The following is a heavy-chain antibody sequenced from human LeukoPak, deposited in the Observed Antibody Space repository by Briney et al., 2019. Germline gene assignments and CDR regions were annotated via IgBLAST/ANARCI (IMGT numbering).Heavy chain of an antibody. D-gene: IGHD3-10*01. V-gene: IGHV4-59*01. CDR3: ARGGSGSYVFYGMDV. CDR2: IYYSGST. CDR1: GDSISSYY. Sequence: ETLSLTCTASGDSISSYYWSWIRQPPGQGLEWIGYIYYSGSTNYNPSLKSRVTISVDTSKNQFSLKLSSVTAADTAVYYCARGGSGSYVFYGMDVWGQGTTVTVSS. J-gene: IGHJ6*02.